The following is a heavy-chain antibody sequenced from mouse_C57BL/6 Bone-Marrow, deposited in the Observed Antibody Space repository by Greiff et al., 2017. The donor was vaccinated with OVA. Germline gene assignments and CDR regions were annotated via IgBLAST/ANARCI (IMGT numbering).Heavy chain of an antibody. CDR1: GYTFTDYY. Sequence: VQLQQSGPVLVKPGASVKMSCKASGYTFTDYYMNWVKQSHGKSLEWIGVLNPYNGGTSYNQKFKGKATLTVDKSSSTAYMELNSLTSEDSAVYYCARSGWDGAWFAYWGQGTLVTVSA. D-gene: IGHD4-1*01. CDR2: LNPYNGGT. CDR3: ARSGWDGAWFAY. J-gene: IGHJ3*01. V-gene: IGHV1-19*01.